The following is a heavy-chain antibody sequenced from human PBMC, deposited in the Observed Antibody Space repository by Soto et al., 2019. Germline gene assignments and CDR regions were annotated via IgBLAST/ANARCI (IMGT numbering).Heavy chain of an antibody. CDR2: IIPIFGTA. V-gene: IGHV1-69*13. D-gene: IGHD1-1*01. J-gene: IGHJ5*02. Sequence: GASVKVSCKASGGTFSSYAISWGRQAPGQGLEWMGGIIPIFGTANYAQKFQGRVTITADESTSTAYMELSSLRSEDTAVYYCARDLRQNWNDFNWFDPWGQGTLVTVSS. CDR3: ARDLRQNWNDFNWFDP. CDR1: GGTFSSYA.